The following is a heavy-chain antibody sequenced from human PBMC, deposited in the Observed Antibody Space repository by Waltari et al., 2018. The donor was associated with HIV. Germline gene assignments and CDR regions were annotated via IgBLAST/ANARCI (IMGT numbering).Heavy chain of an antibody. V-gene: IGHV4-34*01. CDR3: ARGPDIVATRAYWYFDL. D-gene: IGHD5-12*01. J-gene: IGHJ2*01. CDR1: GGSFSGYY. CDR2: INHSGST. Sequence: QVQLQQWGAGLLKPSETLSLTCAVYGGSFSGYYWSWIRQPPGKGLEWIGEINHSGSTNHNPSLKRRVTISVDTSKNQFSLKLSSVTAADTAVYYCARGPDIVATRAYWYFDLWGRGTLVTVSS.